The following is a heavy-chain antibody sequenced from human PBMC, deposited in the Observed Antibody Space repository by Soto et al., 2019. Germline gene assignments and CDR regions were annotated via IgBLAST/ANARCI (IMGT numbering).Heavy chain of an antibody. J-gene: IGHJ6*02. CDR1: GFTFSSYA. CDR2: ISYDGSNK. V-gene: IGHV3-30-3*01. CDR3: ASDLGNVTTPTDYYGMDV. D-gene: IGHD4-4*01. Sequence: QVQLVESGGGVVQPGRSLRLSCAASGFTFSSYAMHWVRQAPGKGLEWVAVISYDGSNKYYADSVKGRFTISRDNSTNTLELQMNRLGAEDTAVYYCASDLGNVTTPTDYYGMDVWGQGTTVTVSS.